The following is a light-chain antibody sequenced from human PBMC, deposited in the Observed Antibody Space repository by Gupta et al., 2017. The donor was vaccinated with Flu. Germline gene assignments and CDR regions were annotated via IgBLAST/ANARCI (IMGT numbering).Light chain of an antibody. J-gene: IGKJ3*01. CDR2: TLS. CDR1: RSLLDSDDGTTY. Sequence: VITQTPLSLPVTPGKPASIPCRASRSLLDSDDGTTYLDWYLQKPGKSPQLLIYTLSNRASGVSDRFSGSGSGTDFTLKISRVEAEDVGVYYCMQRINSPFTFGHGTKVDF. CDR3: MQRINSPFT. V-gene: IGKV2-40*01.